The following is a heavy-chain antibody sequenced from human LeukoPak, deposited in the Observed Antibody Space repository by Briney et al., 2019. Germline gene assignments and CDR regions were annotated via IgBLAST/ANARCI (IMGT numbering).Heavy chain of an antibody. J-gene: IGHJ4*02. CDR3: AKGGGWFYYFDF. CDR1: GFTVSSNY. D-gene: IGHD6-19*01. Sequence: GGSLRLSCAASGFTVSSNYMSWVRQAPGKGLEWVSVLYSGGTTYYADSVKGRFTISRDNAKKSLFLQMNSLRAEDTAFYYCAKGGGWFYYFDFWGQGSLVTVSS. V-gene: IGHV3-53*05. CDR2: LYSGGTT.